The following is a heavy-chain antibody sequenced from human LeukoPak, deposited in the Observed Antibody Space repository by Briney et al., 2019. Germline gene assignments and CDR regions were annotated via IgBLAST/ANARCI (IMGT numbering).Heavy chain of an antibody. J-gene: IGHJ4*02. CDR2: LTSRVRNT. CDR1: GFTFSTYA. Sequence: GGSLRLSCVASGFTFSTYAMSWVRQAPGKGVGCVSALTSRVRNTYYADSVNVLFTISRDNSKNTLYLQMNSMRVEDTAVYYCATDPYGISFFDSWGQGTQVTVSA. CDR3: ATDPYGISFFDS. D-gene: IGHD1-14*01. V-gene: IGHV3-23*01.